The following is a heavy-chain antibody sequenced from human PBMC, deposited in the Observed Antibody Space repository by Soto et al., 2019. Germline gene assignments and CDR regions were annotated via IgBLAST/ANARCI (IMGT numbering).Heavy chain of an antibody. J-gene: IGHJ5*02. CDR1: GFTFSSNS. CDR2: ISSSSSTI. CDR3: ARVIWSGHLTSDL. V-gene: IGHV3-48*02. D-gene: IGHD3-3*01. Sequence: EVQVVESGGGLVQPGGSLRLSCAASGFTFSSNSMNWVRQAPGKGLEWISYISSSSSTIYADSVKGRFTISRDNAKNSLYLPMTSLRDEDTAVYYCARVIWSGHLTSDLWGQGTLVTVSS.